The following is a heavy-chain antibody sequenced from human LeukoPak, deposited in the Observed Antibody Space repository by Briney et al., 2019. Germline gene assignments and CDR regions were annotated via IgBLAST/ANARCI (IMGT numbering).Heavy chain of an antibody. J-gene: IGHJ6*02. Sequence: ASVKVSCKASGYTFTSYAMNWVRQAPGQGLEWMGWINTNTGNPTYAQGFTGRFVFSLDTSVSTAYLQISSLKAEDTAVYYCARSYSGYHWNYYYYGMDVWGQGTTVTVSS. V-gene: IGHV7-4-1*02. CDR1: GYTFTSYA. CDR3: ARSYSGYHWNYYYYGMDV. CDR2: INTNTGNP. D-gene: IGHD5-12*01.